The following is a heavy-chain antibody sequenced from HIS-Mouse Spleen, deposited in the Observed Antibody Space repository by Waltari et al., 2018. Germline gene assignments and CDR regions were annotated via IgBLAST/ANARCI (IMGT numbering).Heavy chain of an antibody. J-gene: IGHJ2*01. V-gene: IGHV2-26*01. Sequence: QVTLKESGPVLVKPTETLTLTCTVSGFSLSNARMGVSWIHQPPGKALESLARIFSNDEKSYSTSLKSRLTISKDTSKSQVVLTMTNRDPVDTATYYCARIPNWGQRYWYFDLWGRGTLVTVSS. CDR1: GFSLSNARMG. CDR3: ARIPNWGQRYWYFDL. CDR2: IFSNDEK. D-gene: IGHD7-27*01.